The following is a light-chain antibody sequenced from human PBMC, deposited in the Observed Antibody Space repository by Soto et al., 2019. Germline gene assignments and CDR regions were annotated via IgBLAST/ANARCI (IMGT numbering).Light chain of an antibody. J-gene: IGLJ2*01. CDR2: EGS. Sequence: QSALTQPASVSGSPGQSITISCTATSSDFGIYDLVSWYQQYPGKAPKVIIFEGSKRPSGVSDRFSGSTSGNTASLTISGLQAEDEADYHCFSYAGNRTFVFGGGTKLTVL. CDR1: SSDFGIYDL. V-gene: IGLV2-23*03. CDR3: FSYAGNRTFV.